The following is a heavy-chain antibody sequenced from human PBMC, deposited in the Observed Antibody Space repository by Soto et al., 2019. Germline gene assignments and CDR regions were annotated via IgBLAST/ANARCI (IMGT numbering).Heavy chain of an antibody. D-gene: IGHD6-19*01. V-gene: IGHV3-23*01. CDR2: ISGSGGST. CDR1: GFTFSSYA. Sequence: GGSLRLSCAASGFTFSSYAMSWVRQAPGKGLEWVSAISGSGGSTYYADSVKGRFTISRDNSKNTLYLQMNSLRAEDTAVYYGVAVAGTSLLYYYGMDVWGQGTTVTVCS. CDR3: VAVAGTSLLYYYGMDV. J-gene: IGHJ6*02.